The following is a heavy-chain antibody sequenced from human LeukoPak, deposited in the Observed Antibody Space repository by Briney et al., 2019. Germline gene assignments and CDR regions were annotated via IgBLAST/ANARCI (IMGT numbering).Heavy chain of an antibody. J-gene: IGHJ4*02. Sequence: SVKVSCKASGGTFSSYAISWVRQAPGQGLEWMGGIIPIFGTAIYAQKFQGRVTMTEDTSTDTAYMELSSLRSEDTAVYYCATARGTYYYDSSGYYSDYWGQGTLVTVSS. CDR3: ATARGTYYYDSSGYYSDY. V-gene: IGHV1-69*06. CDR1: GGTFSSYA. D-gene: IGHD3-22*01. CDR2: IIPIFGTA.